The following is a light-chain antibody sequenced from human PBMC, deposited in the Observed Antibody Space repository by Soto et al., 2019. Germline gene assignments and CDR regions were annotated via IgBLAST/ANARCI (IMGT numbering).Light chain of an antibody. CDR1: QSVGSS. CDR3: QHRSNWPPEVT. V-gene: IGKV3-11*01. J-gene: IGKJ3*01. CDR2: DTS. Sequence: EIVLTQSPDTLSLSPGERATLSCRASQSVGSSLAWYQQKPGQAPRLLIYDTSSRATGIPARFSGSGSGTDFALTISSLEPEDFAVYYCQHRSNWPPEVTFGPGTKVDIK.